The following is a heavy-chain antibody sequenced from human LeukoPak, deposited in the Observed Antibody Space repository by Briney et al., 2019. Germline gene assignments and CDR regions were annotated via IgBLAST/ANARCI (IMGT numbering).Heavy chain of an antibody. CDR3: ARRSPTALGDY. D-gene: IGHD1-1*01. V-gene: IGHV4-34*01. CDR1: GGSFSGYY. CDR2: INHTGST. J-gene: IGHJ4*02. Sequence: PSETLSLTCAVYGGSFSGYYWSWIRQPPGKGLEWIGEINHTGSTNYNPSLKSRVTVSVDTSMNQFSLKLNSVTAADTAVYYCARRSPTALGDYWGQGTLVTVSS.